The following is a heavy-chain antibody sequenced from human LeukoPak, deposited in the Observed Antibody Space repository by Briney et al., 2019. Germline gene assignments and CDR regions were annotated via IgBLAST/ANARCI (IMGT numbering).Heavy chain of an antibody. V-gene: IGHV7-4-1*02. CDR3: AREGYSSSWHPPGVSYGMDV. D-gene: IGHD6-13*01. CDR2: INTNTGNP. Sequence: ASVKVSCKASGYTFTSYAMNWVRQAPGQGLEWMGWINTNTGNPTYAQGFTGRFVFSLDTSVSTAYLQISSLKAEDTAVYYCAREGYSSSWHPPGVSYGMDVWGHGTTVTVSS. J-gene: IGHJ6*02. CDR1: GYTFTSYA.